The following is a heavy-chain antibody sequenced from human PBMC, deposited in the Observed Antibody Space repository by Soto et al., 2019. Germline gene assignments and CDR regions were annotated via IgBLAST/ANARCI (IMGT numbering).Heavy chain of an antibody. D-gene: IGHD2-21*01. J-gene: IGHJ1*01. Sequence: PWGALLVTCASSRFTFSIYEMNWVRQAPGKGLDWVSYISSSGSTIYYADSVNGRFTISKDNAKNSLYLQMNSLRAEDTAVYYCARDPRYCGGECHPNYFQHWGKGTLVSVSS. V-gene: IGHV3-48*03. CDR2: ISSSGSTI. CDR1: RFTFSIYE. CDR3: ARDPRYCGGECHPNYFQH.